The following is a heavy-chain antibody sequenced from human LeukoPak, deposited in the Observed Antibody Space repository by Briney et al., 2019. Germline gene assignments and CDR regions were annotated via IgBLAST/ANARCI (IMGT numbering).Heavy chain of an antibody. CDR1: GGSFSGYY. CDR2: INHNGST. J-gene: IGHJ6*02. Sequence: SETLSLTCAVYGGSFSGYYWSWIRQPPGKGLEGIGEINHNGSTNYNPSLKSRVTISVDTSKNQFSLNLSSVTAADTAVYYCARSRPYYYGMDVWGQGTTVTVSS. V-gene: IGHV4-34*01. CDR3: ARSRPYYYGMDV.